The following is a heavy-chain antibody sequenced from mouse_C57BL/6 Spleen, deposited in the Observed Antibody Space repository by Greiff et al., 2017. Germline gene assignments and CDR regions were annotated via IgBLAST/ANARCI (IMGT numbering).Heavy chain of an antibody. CDR3: ARSWYPYYYAMDY. Sequence: VQLQQPGAELVKPGASVKMSCKASGYTFTDYNMHWVKQSHGKSLEWIGYINPNNGGTSYNQKFKGKATLTVNKSSSTAYMELRSLTSEDSAVYYCARSWYPYYYAMDYWGQGTSVTVSS. CDR1: GYTFTDYN. V-gene: IGHV1-22*01. D-gene: IGHD2-1*01. CDR2: INPNNGGT. J-gene: IGHJ4*01.